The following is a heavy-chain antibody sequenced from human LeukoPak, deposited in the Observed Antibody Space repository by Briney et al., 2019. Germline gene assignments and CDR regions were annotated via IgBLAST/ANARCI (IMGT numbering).Heavy chain of an antibody. V-gene: IGHV1-18*01. D-gene: IGHD6-6*01. CDR1: GYTFINYG. CDR3: ARDRWSSTSSEGALDI. Sequence: ASVKVSCKASGYTFINYGITWVRQAPGQGLEWMGWISAYNGDTVYAQKAQGIVTLTTDISTSTAYMELRSLRSDDTAMYYCARDRWSSTSSEGALDIWGQGTMVTVSS. CDR2: ISAYNGDT. J-gene: IGHJ3*02.